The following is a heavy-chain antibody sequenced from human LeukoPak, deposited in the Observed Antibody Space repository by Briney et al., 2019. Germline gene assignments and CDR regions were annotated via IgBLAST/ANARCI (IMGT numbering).Heavy chain of an antibody. CDR1: GFTFSSYA. J-gene: IGHJ5*02. CDR2: ISGSGGST. Sequence: GGSLRLSCAASGFTFSSYAMSWVRQAPGKGLEWVSAISGSGGSTYYADSVKGRFTISRDNSKNTLYLQMNSLRAEDTAVYYCAGNDFWSGYYSRVSWFDPWGQGTLVTVSS. CDR3: AGNDFWSGYYSRVSWFDP. V-gene: IGHV3-23*01. D-gene: IGHD3-3*01.